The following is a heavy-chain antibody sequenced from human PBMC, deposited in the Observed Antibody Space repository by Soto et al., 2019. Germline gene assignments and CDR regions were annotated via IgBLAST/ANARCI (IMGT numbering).Heavy chain of an antibody. CDR2: IIPIFGTA. J-gene: IGHJ4*02. CDR1: GGTFSSYA. D-gene: IGHD2-21*02. Sequence: ASVKVSCKASGGTFSSYAISWVRQAPGQGLEWMGGIIPIFGTANYAQKFQGRVTITADESTSTAYMELSSLRSEDTAVYYCARDSYCGGDCYTFDRWGQGTLVTVSS. V-gene: IGHV1-69*13. CDR3: ARDSYCGGDCYTFDR.